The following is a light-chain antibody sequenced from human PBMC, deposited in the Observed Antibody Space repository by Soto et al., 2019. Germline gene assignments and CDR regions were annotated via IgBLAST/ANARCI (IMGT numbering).Light chain of an antibody. CDR3: QQYNAYYS. Sequence: DIQMTQSPPTLPASAGDRFTITCRASQDISRWLAWYQQKPGKAPVLLIYDASTLQGGVPSRFSGTGSGTEFTLTISSLQPEDFATYYCQQYNAYYSFGQGTKVDIK. CDR2: DAS. J-gene: IGKJ2*03. CDR1: QDISRW. V-gene: IGKV1-5*01.